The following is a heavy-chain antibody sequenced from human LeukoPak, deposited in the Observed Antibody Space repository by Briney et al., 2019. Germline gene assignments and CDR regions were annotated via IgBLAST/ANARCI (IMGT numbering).Heavy chain of an antibody. V-gene: IGHV1-18*01. CDR2: ISAYNGNT. J-gene: IGHJ6*03. CDR1: GYTFTSYG. Sequence: GASVKVSCKASGYTFTSYGISWVRQAPGQGLEWMGWISAYNGNTNYAQKLQGRVTMTTDTSTSTAYMELRSLRSDDTAVYYCARTYYYGSGSYYNVPYYYYMDVWGKGTTVTISS. CDR3: ARTYYYGSGSYYNVPYYYYMDV. D-gene: IGHD3-10*01.